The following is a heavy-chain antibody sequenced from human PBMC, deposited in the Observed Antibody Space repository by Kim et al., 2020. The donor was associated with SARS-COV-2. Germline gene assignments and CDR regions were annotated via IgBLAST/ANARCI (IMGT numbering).Heavy chain of an antibody. Sequence: SETLSLTCAVYGGSFSGYYWSWIRQPPGKGLEWIGEINHSGSTNYNPSLKSRVTISVDTSKNQFSLKLSSVTAADTAVYYCASISIVGATVFDYWGQGTLVTVSS. CDR3: ASISIVGATVFDY. CDR2: INHSGST. J-gene: IGHJ4*02. D-gene: IGHD1-26*01. CDR1: GGSFSGYY. V-gene: IGHV4-34*01.